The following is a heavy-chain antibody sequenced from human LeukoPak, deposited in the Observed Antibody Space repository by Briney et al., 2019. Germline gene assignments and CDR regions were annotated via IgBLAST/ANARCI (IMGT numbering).Heavy chain of an antibody. CDR2: IKSKTDGGTT. CDR3: TTAPIRLWNYDY. D-gene: IGHD4/OR15-4a*01. V-gene: IGHV3-15*01. Sequence: VGCLRLSCAASGFVFSNAWMSGVRQAPRKGREWVGRIKSKTDGGTTDYAAPVKGRFTISRDDSKNTLYLQMNSLKTEDTAVYYCTTAPIRLWNYDYWGQGTLVTVSS. J-gene: IGHJ4*02. CDR1: GFVFSNAW.